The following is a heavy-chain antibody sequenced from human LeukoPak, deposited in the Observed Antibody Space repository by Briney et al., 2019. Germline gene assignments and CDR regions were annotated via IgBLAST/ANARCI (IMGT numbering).Heavy chain of an antibody. CDR1: GGSNSSSSYY. CDR2: IYYSGST. CDR3: ARGRIYSSSSFYRFDY. Sequence: SETLSLTCTVSGGSNSSSSYYWGWIRQPPGKGLEWIGSIYYSGSTYYNPSLKSRVTISVDTSKNQFSLKLSSVTAADTAVYYCARGRIYSSSSFYRFDYWGQGTLVTVSS. J-gene: IGHJ4*02. D-gene: IGHD6-6*01. V-gene: IGHV4-39*01.